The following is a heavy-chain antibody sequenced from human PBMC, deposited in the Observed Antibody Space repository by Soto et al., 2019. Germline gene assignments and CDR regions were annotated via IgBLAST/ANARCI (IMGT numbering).Heavy chain of an antibody. Sequence: SETLSLTCSVSGGSMRSYYWNWLRQPAGKGLEWIGRIYSRGDTNYNPSVKSRVTMSVDTSKNEFSLRLNSVTAADTAVYYCAGIGEDVYYGMDVWGQGTTVT. D-gene: IGHD2-21*01. J-gene: IGHJ6*02. V-gene: IGHV4-4*07. CDR3: AGIGEDVYYGMDV. CDR1: GGSMRSYY. CDR2: IYSRGDT.